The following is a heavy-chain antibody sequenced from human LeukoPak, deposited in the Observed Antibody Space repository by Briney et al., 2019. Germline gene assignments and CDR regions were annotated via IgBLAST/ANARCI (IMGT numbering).Heavy chain of an antibody. D-gene: IGHD6-13*01. CDR1: GGSISSYY. Sequence: PSETLSLTCTVSGGSISSYYWSWIRQPPGKGLEWIGYIYYSGTTNYNPSLKSRVTISVDTSKNRFSLKLSSVTAADTAVYYCARGAYIAAAQYGYWGQGTLVTVSS. V-gene: IGHV4-59*01. J-gene: IGHJ4*02. CDR3: ARGAYIAAAQYGY. CDR2: IYYSGTT.